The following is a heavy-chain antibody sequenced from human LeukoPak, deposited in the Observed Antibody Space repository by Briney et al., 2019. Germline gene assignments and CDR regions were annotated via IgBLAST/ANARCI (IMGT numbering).Heavy chain of an antibody. CDR3: AKASRAASVAGHFDY. CDR1: GFTFSSYG. V-gene: IGHV3-30*18. Sequence: GRSLRLSCAASGFTFSSYGMHWVRQAPGKGLEWVAVISYDGSNKYYADSVKGRFTISRDNSKNTLYLQMNSLRAEDTAVYHCAKASRAASVAGHFDYWGQGTLVTVSS. J-gene: IGHJ4*02. CDR2: ISYDGSNK. D-gene: IGHD6-19*01.